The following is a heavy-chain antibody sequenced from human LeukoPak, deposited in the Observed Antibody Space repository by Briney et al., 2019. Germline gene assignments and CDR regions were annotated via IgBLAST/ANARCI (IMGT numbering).Heavy chain of an antibody. J-gene: IGHJ6*03. V-gene: IGHV4-34*01. CDR1: GGSFSNYY. D-gene: IGHD1-7*01. CDR3: ARRWNYGRKDYIDA. CDR2: INDNGRA. Sequence: SETLSLTCAVYGGSFSNYYGNWICQPPGKGLEWLGEINDNGRANYNPSLMSRVTVSVDPSKNQFSLRLTSVTATDTAVYYCARRWNYGRKDYIDAWGKGATVSVSS.